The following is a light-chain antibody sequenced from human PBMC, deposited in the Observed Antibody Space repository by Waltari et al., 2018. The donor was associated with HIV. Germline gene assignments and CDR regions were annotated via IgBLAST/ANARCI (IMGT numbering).Light chain of an antibody. J-gene: IGLJ2*01. CDR3: LLYFAGHRPKWI. Sequence: QTVVTQEPSLTVSPGGTVTFTCASNTGAVTSRSFANWLQVKPGHPPTALIYSTDKKHTWAPARLSGSPLGGRAALTLSGALPDDEAEYFCLLYFAGHRPKWIFGGGTKLTVL. CDR1: TGAVTSRSF. CDR2: STD. V-gene: IGLV7-43*01.